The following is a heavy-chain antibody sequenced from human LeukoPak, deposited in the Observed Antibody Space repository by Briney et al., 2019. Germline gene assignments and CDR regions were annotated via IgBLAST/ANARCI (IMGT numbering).Heavy chain of an antibody. Sequence: GGSLRLSCAASGFRFDDYGMSWVRQAPGKGLEWVSGINWSGTSTGYADSVRGRITISRDNAKNSLYLQMNSLRAEDTALYYCVRGPYFDSSGYYWHYMDVWGKGTTVTVSS. CDR1: GFRFDDYG. J-gene: IGHJ6*03. V-gene: IGHV3-20*04. D-gene: IGHD3-22*01. CDR3: VRGPYFDSSGYYWHYMDV. CDR2: INWSGTST.